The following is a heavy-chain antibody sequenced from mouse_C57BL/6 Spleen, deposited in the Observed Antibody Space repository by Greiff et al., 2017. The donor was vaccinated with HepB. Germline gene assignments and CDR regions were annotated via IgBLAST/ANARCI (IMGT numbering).Heavy chain of an antibody. Sequence: VHVKQSGPELVKPGASVKISCKASGYSFTDYNMNWVKQSNGKSLEWIGVINPNYGTTSYNQKFKGKATLTVDQSSSPAYMQLNSLTSEDSAGYYCARDYGSSGPFAYWGQGTLVTVSA. CDR3: ARDYGSSGPFAY. J-gene: IGHJ3*01. D-gene: IGHD1-1*01. CDR1: GYSFTDYN. CDR2: INPNYGTT. V-gene: IGHV1-39*01.